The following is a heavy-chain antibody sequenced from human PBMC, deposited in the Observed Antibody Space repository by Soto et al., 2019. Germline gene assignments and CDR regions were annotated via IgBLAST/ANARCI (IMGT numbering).Heavy chain of an antibody. CDR2: INPQTGGT. V-gene: IGHV1-2*02. CDR1: GYTFTGYY. J-gene: IGHJ6*02. CDR3: ARERYQVISDGMDV. Sequence: ASVKVSCKASGYTFTGYYIQWVREAPGQGLEWMGWINPQTGGTSYAQKFQGRVTLSRDTSINTAYLELSRLTFDDAAVYFCARERYQVISDGMDVWGQGTTVTVYS. D-gene: IGHD2-2*01.